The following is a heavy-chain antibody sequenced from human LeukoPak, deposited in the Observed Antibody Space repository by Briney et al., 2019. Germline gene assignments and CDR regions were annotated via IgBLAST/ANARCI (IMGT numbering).Heavy chain of an antibody. Sequence: SETLSLTCTVSGGSISSGGHSWSWIRQPPGKGLEWIGYIYHSGSGSAYYNPSLKSRVAISIDKSKNQFSLKLNSVTAADTAVYYCARINDFWSGPTLDVWGQGTTVTVSS. CDR2: IYHSGSGSA. D-gene: IGHD3-3*01. J-gene: IGHJ6*02. CDR3: ARINDFWSGPTLDV. CDR1: GGSISSGGHS. V-gene: IGHV4-30-2*01.